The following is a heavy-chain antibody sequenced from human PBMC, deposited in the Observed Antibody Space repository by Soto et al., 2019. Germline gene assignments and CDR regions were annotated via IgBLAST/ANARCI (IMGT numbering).Heavy chain of an antibody. CDR2: FRTSGDGGTT. CDR3: AKKVNSGSGSQYFDY. Sequence: LRLSGAASGFTFSSYSMSWVRQAPWKRLEWVSGFRTSGDGGTTYYADSVKGRFTISRDNSKNTLFLQLNSLRAEDTAIYYCAKKVNSGSGSQYFDYWGQGTLVTVSS. CDR1: GFTFSSYS. D-gene: IGHD3-10*01. J-gene: IGHJ4*02. V-gene: IGHV3-23*01.